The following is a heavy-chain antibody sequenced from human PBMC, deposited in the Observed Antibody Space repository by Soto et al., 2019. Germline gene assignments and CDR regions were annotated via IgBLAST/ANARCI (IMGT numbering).Heavy chain of an antibody. CDR1: GFTFSSYG. D-gene: IGHD5-18*01. Sequence: VQLVESGGGVVQPGRSLRLSCAASGFTFSSYGMHWVRQAPGKGLEWVAVIWYDGSNKYYADSVKGRFTISRDNSKNTLYLQMNSLRAEDTAVYYCARDSGYSYGFDYWGQGTLVTVSS. CDR2: IWYDGSNK. CDR3: ARDSGYSYGFDY. J-gene: IGHJ4*02. V-gene: IGHV3-33*01.